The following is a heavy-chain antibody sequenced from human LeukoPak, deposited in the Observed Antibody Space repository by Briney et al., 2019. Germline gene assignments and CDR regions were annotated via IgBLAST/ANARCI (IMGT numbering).Heavy chain of an antibody. J-gene: IGHJ6*04. Sequence: GESLKISCKVSGDTFSSYWIAWVRQMPGKGLEWMGIIYPGDSDTKYSPSFQGQVTISADKSITTAYLQWSSLKASDSAMYYCARKMRTHYGLDVWGKGTTVTVSS. CDR2: IYPGDSDT. V-gene: IGHV5-51*01. CDR3: ARKMRTHYGLDV. CDR1: GDTFSSYW. D-gene: IGHD1-14*01.